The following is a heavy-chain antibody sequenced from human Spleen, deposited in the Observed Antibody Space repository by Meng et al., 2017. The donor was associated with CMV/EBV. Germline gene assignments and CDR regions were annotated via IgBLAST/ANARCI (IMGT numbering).Heavy chain of an antibody. V-gene: IGHV4-34*01. CDR2: INHSGST. CDR1: GGSFSGYY. Sequence: YGGSFSGYYWSWIRQPPGKGLEWIGEINHSGSTNYNPSLKSRVTISVDTSKNQFSLKLSSVTAADTAAYYCARGPPYGSGSYSQYDYWGQGTLVTVSS. D-gene: IGHD3-10*01. J-gene: IGHJ4*02. CDR3: ARGPPYGSGSYSQYDY.